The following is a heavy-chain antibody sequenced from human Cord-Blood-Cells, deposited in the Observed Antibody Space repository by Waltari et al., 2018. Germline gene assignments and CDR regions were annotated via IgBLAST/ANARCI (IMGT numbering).Heavy chain of an antibody. CDR2: ISSSSSYI. CDR1: GFTFSSYS. V-gene: IGHV3-21*01. CDR3: ASHRSWNFDY. D-gene: IGHD2-15*01. Sequence: EVQLVESGGGLVKPGGSLRLSCAASGFTFSSYSMYWGRQAPGKGLEWVSSISSSSSYIYYADSVKGRFTISRDNAKNSLYLQMNSLRAEDTAVYYCASHRSWNFDYWGQGTLVTVSS. J-gene: IGHJ4*02.